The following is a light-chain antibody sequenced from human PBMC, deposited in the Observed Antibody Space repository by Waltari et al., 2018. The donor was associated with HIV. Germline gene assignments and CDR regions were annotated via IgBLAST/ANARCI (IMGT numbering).Light chain of an antibody. V-gene: IGKV3-20*01. J-gene: IGKJ3*01. CDR3: QQYGSSPGFT. CDR1: QSVSSSY. Sequence: EIVLTQSPGTLSLSPGERATLSCRARQSVSSSYLAWYQQKPGQAPSLLIYGASSRATGIPDRFSGSGSGTDFTLTISRLEPEDFAVYYCQQYGSSPGFTFGPGTKVDIK. CDR2: GAS.